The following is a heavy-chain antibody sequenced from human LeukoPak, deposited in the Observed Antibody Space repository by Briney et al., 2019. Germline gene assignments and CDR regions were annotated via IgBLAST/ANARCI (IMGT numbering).Heavy chain of an antibody. CDR2: IRYDGSNK. V-gene: IGHV3-30*02. CDR3: AKVKLNSSSFGLVDY. CDR1: GFTFSSYG. J-gene: IGHJ4*02. Sequence: PGGSLRLSCAASGFTFSSYGMHWVRQAPGKGLEWVAFIRYDGSNKYYADSVKGRFTISRDNSKNTLYLQMNSLRAEDTAVYYCAKVKLNSSSFGLVDYWGQGTLVTVSS. D-gene: IGHD6-6*01.